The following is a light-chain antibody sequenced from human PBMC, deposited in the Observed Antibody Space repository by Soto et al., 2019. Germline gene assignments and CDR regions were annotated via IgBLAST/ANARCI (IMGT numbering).Light chain of an antibody. V-gene: IGKV1-8*01. CDR3: RQDYNYPWT. J-gene: IGKJ1*01. Sequence: AILMTQSPSSFSAATGVRVTVTGGASQGISSDLGWYQQKPGKAPKLLIYAASTLQSGVPSRFSGSGSGTDFTLTISSLQPEDFATYYCRQDYNYPWTFGQGTKVDI. CDR2: AAS. CDR1: QGISSD.